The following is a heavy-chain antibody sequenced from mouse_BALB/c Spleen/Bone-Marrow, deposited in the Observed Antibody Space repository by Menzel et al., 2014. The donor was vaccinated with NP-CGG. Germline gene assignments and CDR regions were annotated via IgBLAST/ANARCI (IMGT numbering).Heavy chain of an antibody. Sequence: EVKLMESGPELVKPGASVKMSCKASVYTFTNYVIHWVKQKPGQGLEWIGYINPYNDGTKYNEKFRGKATLTSDKSSSTAYMELSGLTSEDSAVYYCARGGGNFFPPMDYWGQGTSVTVSS. D-gene: IGHD2-1*01. CDR2: INPYNDGT. J-gene: IGHJ4*01. V-gene: IGHV1-14*01. CDR1: VYTFTNYV. CDR3: ARGGGNFFPPMDY.